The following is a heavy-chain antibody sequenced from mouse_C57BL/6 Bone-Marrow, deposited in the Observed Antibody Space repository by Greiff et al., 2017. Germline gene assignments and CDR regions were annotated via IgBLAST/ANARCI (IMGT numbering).Heavy chain of an antibody. CDR3: ARYSRYAMDY. J-gene: IGHJ4*01. D-gene: IGHD2-12*01. V-gene: IGHV1-64*01. CDR1: GYTFTSYW. Sequence: QVQLQQPGAELVKPGASVKLSCKASGYTFTSYWMHWVKQRPGQGLEWIGMIHPNSGSTNYNAKFKGKATLPVDKSSSTAYMQLSSLTSEDSAVYYCARYSRYAMDYWGQGTSVTVSS. CDR2: IHPNSGST.